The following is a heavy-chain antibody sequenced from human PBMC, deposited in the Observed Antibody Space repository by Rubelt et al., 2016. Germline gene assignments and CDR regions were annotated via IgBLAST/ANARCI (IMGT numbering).Heavy chain of an antibody. CDR1: GFTFSNAW. J-gene: IGHJ4*02. CDR2: ISFDGRNK. D-gene: IGHD3-22*01. V-gene: IGHV3-30*03. CDR3: ARPSIIDDNSSGPYVDY. Sequence: VQLVESGGGLVKPGGSLRLSCAASGFTFSNAWMNWVRQAPGKGLAWVGIISFDGRNKSYADSVKGRLTITNDKSKNTLYRKMNSLRADDTAVYDCARPSIIDDNSSGPYVDYWGQGTLVTVSS.